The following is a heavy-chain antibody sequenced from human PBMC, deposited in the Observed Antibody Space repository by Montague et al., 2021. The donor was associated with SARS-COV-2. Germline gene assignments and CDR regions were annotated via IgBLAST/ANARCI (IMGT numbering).Heavy chain of an antibody. CDR3: ARQLPFCGSINKCYPYYSDV. Sequence: SETLSLTCTVSGGSISSSDYSWGWIRPSPGQGLEWIGSLPYAGRSYPNLSLRSRVSFSRDTSKNHFSLSLNSVTAADTAVYSCARQLPFCGSINKCYPYYSDVWGQGALVTVSA. CDR2: LPYAGRS. J-gene: IGHJ4*02. CDR1: GGSISSSDYS. V-gene: IGHV4-39*01. D-gene: IGHD2-2*01.